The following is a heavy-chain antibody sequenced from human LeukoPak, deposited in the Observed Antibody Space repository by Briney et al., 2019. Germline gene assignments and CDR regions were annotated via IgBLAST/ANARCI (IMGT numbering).Heavy chain of an antibody. J-gene: IGHJ4*02. CDR2: ISGSGGGT. CDR1: GFTFSSYA. D-gene: IGHD2-2*01. V-gene: IGHV3-23*01. CDR3: ANGPDCSSTSCYWSYFDY. Sequence: PGGSLRLSCAASGFTFSSYAMSWVRQAPGKGLEWVSGISGSGGGTYYADSLKGRFTISRDNSKNTLYLQMNNLRAEDTAVYYCANGPDCSSTSCYWSYFDYWGQGTLVTVSS.